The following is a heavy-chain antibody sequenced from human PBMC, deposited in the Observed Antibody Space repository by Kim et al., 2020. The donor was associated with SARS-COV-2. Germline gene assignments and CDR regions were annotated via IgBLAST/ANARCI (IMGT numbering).Heavy chain of an antibody. V-gene: IGHV4-59*12. D-gene: IGHD2-2*01. CDR2: VYYSGST. CDR3: EREGGSSSTHLDY. Sequence: SETLSLTCSVSGGSISTYYWSWLRQPPGKGLEWIGYVYYSGSTNYNPSLKSRVTMSVDTSNNQFSLNLTSVTAADTAVYYCEREGGSSSTHLDYWGQGTLVTVSS. CDR1: GGSISTYY. J-gene: IGHJ4*02.